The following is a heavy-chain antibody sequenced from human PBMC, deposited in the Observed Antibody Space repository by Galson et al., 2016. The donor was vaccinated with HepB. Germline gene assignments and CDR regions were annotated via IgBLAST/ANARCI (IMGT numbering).Heavy chain of an antibody. J-gene: IGHJ1*01. CDR3: ARAAIRGPSFTLLDH. CDR2: IYYSGST. D-gene: IGHD2-2*03. Sequence: TLSLTCTVSGGSIRSSDYYWTWIRQHPGKGLEWIGYIYYSGSTYYNPSLKSRLTISIEPSKSQFSLTLSSVTAADTAVYYCARAAIRGPSFTLLDHWGQGTLVTVSS. CDR1: GGSIRSSDYY. V-gene: IGHV4-31*03.